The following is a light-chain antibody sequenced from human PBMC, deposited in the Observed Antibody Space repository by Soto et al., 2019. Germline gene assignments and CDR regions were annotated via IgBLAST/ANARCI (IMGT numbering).Light chain of an antibody. V-gene: IGKV1-16*02. CDR2: GAS. Sequence: DIQMTQSPSSVSASVGDRVTIACRASQDISIHLAWFQQKPGKAPKSLIFGASSLQCGVPSKFSGSGSVTDFTFTIDSLQPEDFATSYCQHYHNYPPSFGQGTKVEIK. J-gene: IGKJ1*01. CDR3: QHYHNYPPS. CDR1: QDISIH.